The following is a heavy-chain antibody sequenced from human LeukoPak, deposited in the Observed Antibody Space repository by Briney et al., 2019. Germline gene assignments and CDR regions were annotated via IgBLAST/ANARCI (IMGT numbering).Heavy chain of an antibody. Sequence: GASVKVSCKASGYTFTSYGISWVRQAPGQGLEWMGWISAYNGNTNYAQKLQGRVTMTTDTSTSTAYMELRSLRSDDTAVYYCARGIVVVPAAIVGYYYYYMDVWGKGTTVTVSS. CDR2: ISAYNGNT. CDR1: GYTFTSYG. CDR3: ARGIVVVPAAIVGYYYYYMDV. V-gene: IGHV1-18*01. J-gene: IGHJ6*03. D-gene: IGHD2-2*01.